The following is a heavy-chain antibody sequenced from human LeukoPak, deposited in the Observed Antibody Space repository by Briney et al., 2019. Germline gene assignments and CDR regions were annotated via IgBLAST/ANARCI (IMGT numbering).Heavy chain of an antibody. Sequence: GGSLRLSCAASGFTFSSYWMNWVRQAPGKGLEWVANIKEDGSEKYYVDSVKGRFTISRDNAKNSLYLQMNSLRAEDTVFYYCARQLFPDYWGEGALVTVCS. V-gene: IGHV3-7*01. D-gene: IGHD2-21*01. CDR3: ARQLFPDY. CDR1: GFTFSSYW. CDR2: IKEDGSEK. J-gene: IGHJ4*02.